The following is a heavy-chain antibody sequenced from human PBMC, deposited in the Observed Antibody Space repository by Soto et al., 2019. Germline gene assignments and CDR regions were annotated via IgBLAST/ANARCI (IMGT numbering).Heavy chain of an antibody. CDR1: GGSIGGYY. J-gene: IGHJ6*02. CDR2: IYYSGST. CDR3: AREGTTVAQRYGMDV. D-gene: IGHD4-4*01. V-gene: IGHV4-59*01. Sequence: PSETLSLTCTVSGGSIGGYYGSWIRQPPGKGLEWIGYIYYSGSTNYNPSLKSRVTISVDTSKNQFSLKLSPVTAADTAVYYCAREGTTVAQRYGMDVWGQGTTVTVSS.